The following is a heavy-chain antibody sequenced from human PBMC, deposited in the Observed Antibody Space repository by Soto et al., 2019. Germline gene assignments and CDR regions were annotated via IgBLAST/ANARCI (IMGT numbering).Heavy chain of an antibody. CDR3: VRDSTMEPSYYYLYMDV. V-gene: IGHV1-3*01. CDR1: GYTFTNYA. J-gene: IGHJ6*03. CDR2: INGGNGNT. D-gene: IGHD1-1*01. Sequence: HVQLVQSGTEVKKPGASVKVSCEASGYTFTNYAIQWVRQVPGQRLEWMGWINGGNGNTRYAQKFQGRVSFTRDTSANTAYMELSSLSSEDTAVYHCVRDSTMEPSYYYLYMDVWGKGTTVIVSS.